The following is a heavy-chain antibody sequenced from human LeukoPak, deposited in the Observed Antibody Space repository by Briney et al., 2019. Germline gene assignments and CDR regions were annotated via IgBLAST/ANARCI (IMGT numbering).Heavy chain of an antibody. V-gene: IGHV3-30*04. D-gene: IGHD5-12*01. CDR3: ARGRGYSGYELGY. J-gene: IGHJ4*02. Sequence: GGSLRLSCAASGFTFSSYAMHWVRQAPGKGLEWVAVISYDGSNKYYADSVKGRFTISRDNSKNTLYLQMNSLRAGDTAVYYCARGRGYSGYELGYWGQGTLVTVSS. CDR2: ISYDGSNK. CDR1: GFTFSSYA.